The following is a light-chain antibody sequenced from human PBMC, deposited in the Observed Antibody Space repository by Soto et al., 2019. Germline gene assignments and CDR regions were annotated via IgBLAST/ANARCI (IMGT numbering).Light chain of an antibody. J-gene: IGKJ2*02. Sequence: EIVMTQSPATLSVSPGERVTPSCRASQSVRGDLAWYQQKPGQAPRLLISGASTRAAGIPARFSGSGSGTEFTLTINSLQSEDFAVYFCQQYNDWPRTFGQGTK. CDR1: QSVRGD. CDR2: GAS. V-gene: IGKV3-15*01. CDR3: QQYNDWPRT.